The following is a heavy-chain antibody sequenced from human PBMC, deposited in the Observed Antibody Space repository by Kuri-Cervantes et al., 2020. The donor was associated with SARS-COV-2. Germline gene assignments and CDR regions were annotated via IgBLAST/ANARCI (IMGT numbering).Heavy chain of an antibody. V-gene: IGHV3-53*01. CDR1: GFTVSSNY. J-gene: IGHJ6*02. CDR3: ASGFDYGAFIPGQSDYYYGMDV. D-gene: IGHD4-17*01. Sequence: GESLKISCAASGFTVSSNYMSWVRQAPGKGLEWVSLIYSGGSTYYADSVKGRFTIFKDNSKNTLYLQMNSLRAEDSAVYYCASGFDYGAFIPGQSDYYYGMDVWGQGTTVTVSS. CDR2: IYSGGST.